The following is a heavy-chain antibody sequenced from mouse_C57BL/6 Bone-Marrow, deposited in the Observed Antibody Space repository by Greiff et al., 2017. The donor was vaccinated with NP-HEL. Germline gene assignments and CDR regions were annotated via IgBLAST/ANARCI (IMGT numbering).Heavy chain of an antibody. Sequence: FTSYWMHWVKQRPGQGLEWIGRIHPSDSDTNYNQKFKGKATLTVDKSSSTAYMQLSSLTSEDSAVYYCAMPDSSGYERDGFAYWGQGTLVTVSA. J-gene: IGHJ3*01. V-gene: IGHV1-74*01. CDR3: AMPDSSGYERDGFAY. CDR1: FTSYW. D-gene: IGHD3-2*02. CDR2: IHPSDSDT.